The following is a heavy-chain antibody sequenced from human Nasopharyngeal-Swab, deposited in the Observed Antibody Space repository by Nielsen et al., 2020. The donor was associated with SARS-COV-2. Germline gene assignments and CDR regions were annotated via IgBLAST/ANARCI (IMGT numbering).Heavy chain of an antibody. CDR1: GGSISSYY. Sequence: SETLSLTCTVSGGSISSYYWSWIRQPPGKGLEWIGYIYYSGSTNYNPSLKSRVTISVDTSKNQFSLKLSSVTAADTAVYYCATVYCTNGVCYKGRFDPWGQGTLVTVSS. D-gene: IGHD2-8*01. CDR3: ATVYCTNGVCYKGRFDP. CDR2: IYYSGST. J-gene: IGHJ5*02. V-gene: IGHV4-59*01.